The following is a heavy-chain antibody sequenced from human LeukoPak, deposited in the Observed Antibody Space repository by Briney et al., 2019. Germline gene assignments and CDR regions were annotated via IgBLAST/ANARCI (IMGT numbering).Heavy chain of an antibody. Sequence: PGGSLRLSCAASGFTFSNYAMSWVRQAPGKGLEWVSTITGSGSSTYYADSVKGRFTVSRDNSKNTLYVQMNSLRVDDMAIYYCAKIVGAPTGFDYWGQGTLVTVSS. D-gene: IGHD1-26*01. J-gene: IGHJ4*02. CDR3: AKIVGAPTGFDY. CDR1: GFTFSNYA. CDR2: ITGSGSST. V-gene: IGHV3-23*01.